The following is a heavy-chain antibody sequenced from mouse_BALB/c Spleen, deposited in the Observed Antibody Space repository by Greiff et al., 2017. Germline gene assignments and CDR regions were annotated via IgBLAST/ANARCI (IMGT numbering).Heavy chain of an antibody. CDR3: ARDANWDAMDY. CDR2: SRNKANDYTT. V-gene: IGHV7-1*02. Sequence: EVKVVESGGGLVQPGGSLRLSCATSGFTFSDIYMEWVRQPPGKRLEWIAASRNKANDYTTEYSASVKGRFIVSRDTSQSILYLQMNALRAEDTAMYYCARDANWDAMDYWGQGTSVTVSS. CDR1: GFTFSDIY. D-gene: IGHD4-1*01. J-gene: IGHJ4*01.